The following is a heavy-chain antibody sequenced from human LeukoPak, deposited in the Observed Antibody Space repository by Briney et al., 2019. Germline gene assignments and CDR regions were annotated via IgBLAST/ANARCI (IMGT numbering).Heavy chain of an antibody. CDR1: GFTFDDYA. J-gene: IGHJ6*04. D-gene: IGHD1-1*01. Sequence: GRSLRLSCAASGFTFDDYAMHWVRQAPGKGLEWVSGISWNSGSIGYADSVKGRFTISRDNAKNSLYLQMNSLRAEDTALYYCAKDISGTLGDVWGKGTTVTVSS. V-gene: IGHV3-9*01. CDR2: ISWNSGSI. CDR3: AKDISGTLGDV.